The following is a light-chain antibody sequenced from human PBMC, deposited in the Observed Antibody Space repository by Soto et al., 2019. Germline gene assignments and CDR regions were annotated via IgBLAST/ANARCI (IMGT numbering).Light chain of an antibody. CDR1: KSLVHSAGIAY. J-gene: IGKJ5*01. CDR3: MQGTHWPIT. CDR2: KVS. V-gene: IGKV2-30*02. Sequence: DVVMTQSPLSLPVTLGQPASISCRSNKSLVHSAGIAYCSWFQQRQGRSPRRLIYKVSNRDSGVPARFSGSGSGTDFALKISRVEAEDVGVYYCMQGTHWPITFGQGTRLEIK.